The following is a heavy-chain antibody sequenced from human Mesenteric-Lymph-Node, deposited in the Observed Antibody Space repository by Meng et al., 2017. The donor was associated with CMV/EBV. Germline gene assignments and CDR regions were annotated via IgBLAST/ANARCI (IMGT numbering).Heavy chain of an antibody. CDR3: VKVLLTNYYIGFDY. CDR2: ISGSGDVT. J-gene: IGHJ4*02. D-gene: IGHD3-9*01. Sequence: SGIVQGTDAMDWVIQGPGKGLEWVSVISGSGDVTHDADPVKGRFTISRDNSKNTVYLQINSLSADDTAVYYCVKVLLTNYYIGFDYWGQGALVTVSS. V-gene: IGHV3-23*01. CDR1: GIVQGTDA.